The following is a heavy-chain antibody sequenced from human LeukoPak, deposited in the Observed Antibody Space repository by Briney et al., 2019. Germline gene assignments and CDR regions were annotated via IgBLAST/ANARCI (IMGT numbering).Heavy chain of an antibody. CDR3: AREPEYSSGWPYYFDY. Sequence: GGSLRLSCAASGFTFSSYGMHWVRQAPGKGLEWVAVIWYDGSNKYYADSVKGRFTISRDNSKNTLYLQMNSLRAEDTAVYHCAREPEYSSGWPYYFDYWGQGTLVTVSS. J-gene: IGHJ4*02. V-gene: IGHV3-33*01. CDR1: GFTFSSYG. CDR2: IWYDGSNK. D-gene: IGHD6-19*01.